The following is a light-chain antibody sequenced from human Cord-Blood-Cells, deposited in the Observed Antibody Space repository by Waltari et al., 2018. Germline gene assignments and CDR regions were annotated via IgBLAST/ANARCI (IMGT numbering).Light chain of an antibody. V-gene: IGKV1-8*01. CDR1: QGISSY. J-gene: IGKJ1*01. CDR3: QQYYSYPWT. CDR2: AAS. Sequence: AIRMTQSPSSLSASTGDRVTITCRGSQGISSYLAWYQQKPGKAPKLLIYAASTLQSGVPSRFSGSGSGTDFTRTSSCLQSEDFATYYCQQYYSYPWTFGQGTKVEIK.